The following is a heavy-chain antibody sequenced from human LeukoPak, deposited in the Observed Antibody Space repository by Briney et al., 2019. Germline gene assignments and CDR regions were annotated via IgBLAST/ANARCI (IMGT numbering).Heavy chain of an antibody. D-gene: IGHD2-15*01. Sequence: GGSLRPSCAASGFTFSSYGMHWVRQAPGKGLEWVSSINSNSNHMYYADLVKGRFTVSRDNSKNTLYLQMNSLRAEDTAVYYCAREVSVVVVVAATQVELDWFDPWGQGTLVTVSS. CDR1: GFTFSSYG. CDR2: INSNSNHM. J-gene: IGHJ5*02. CDR3: AREVSVVVVVAATQVELDWFDP. V-gene: IGHV3-21*01.